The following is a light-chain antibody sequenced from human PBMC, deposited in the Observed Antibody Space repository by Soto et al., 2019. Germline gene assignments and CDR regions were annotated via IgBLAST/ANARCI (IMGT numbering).Light chain of an antibody. CDR2: GAS. CDR1: QSVSSN. V-gene: IGKV3-15*01. J-gene: IGKJ5*01. CDR3: QQYNNWPFS. Sequence: EIVMTQSPATLSVSPGERATLSCRASQSVSSNLAWYQQKPGQAPRLLIHGASTRATGVPARFSGTGSETDFTLTISGLQSDDSAVYFCQQYNNWPFSFGQGTRLEI.